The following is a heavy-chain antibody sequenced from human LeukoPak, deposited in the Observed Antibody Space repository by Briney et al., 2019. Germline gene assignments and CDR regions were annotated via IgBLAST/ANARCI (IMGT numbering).Heavy chain of an antibody. Sequence: GASVKVSCKASGYTFTGYYMHWVRQAPGQGREWMGWINPNSGGTNYAQKFQGRVTMTRDTAISTAYMELSRLRSDDTAVYYCARDHYDYVWGSYRFDYWGQGTLVTVSS. V-gene: IGHV1-2*02. CDR3: ARDHYDYVWGSYRFDY. J-gene: IGHJ4*02. D-gene: IGHD3-16*02. CDR2: INPNSGGT. CDR1: GYTFTGYY.